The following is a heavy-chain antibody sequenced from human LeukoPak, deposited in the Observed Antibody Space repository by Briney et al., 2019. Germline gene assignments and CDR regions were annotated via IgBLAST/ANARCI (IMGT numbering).Heavy chain of an antibody. CDR3: ARRTRPAAGTYYYYYYYMAV. V-gene: IGHV3-7*01. D-gene: IGHD6-13*01. CDR2: IKQDGSEK. CDR1: GFTFSNYW. J-gene: IGHJ6*03. Sequence: PGGSLRLSFAASGFTFSNYWMSWVRQAPGKGLEWVANIKQDGSEKYYMDSVKGRFTISRDNAKNSLYLQMNSLRAEDTAVYYCARRTRPAAGTYYYYYYYMAVWGKGTTVTVSS.